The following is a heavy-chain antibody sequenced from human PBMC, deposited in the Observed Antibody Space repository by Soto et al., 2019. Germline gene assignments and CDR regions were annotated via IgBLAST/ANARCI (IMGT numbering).Heavy chain of an antibody. CDR2: INQHGSET. V-gene: IGHV3-7*03. J-gene: IGHJ6*02. CDR3: AKDLPWDFWTVPGEHYYYYYGMDV. CDR1: GFTSTIYW. D-gene: IGHD3-3*01. Sequence: LRLSCATSGFTSTIYWMNWVRQAPGKGLEWVANINQHGSETHYVDSVKGRFTISRDNARNSLYLQMNSLRAEDTAVYYCAKDLPWDFWTVPGEHYYYYYGMDVWGQGTTVTVSS.